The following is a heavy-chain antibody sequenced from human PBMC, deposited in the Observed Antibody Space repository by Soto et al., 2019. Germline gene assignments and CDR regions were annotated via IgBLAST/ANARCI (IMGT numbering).Heavy chain of an antibody. V-gene: IGHV3-48*02. CDR1: GFTFSSYS. Sequence: EVQLVESGGGLVQPGGSLRLSCAASGFTFSSYSMNWVRQAPGKGLEWVSYISSSSSTIYYADSVKGRFTISRDNAKNSLYLQMNSLRDEDTAVYYCARDSYTTRRVWGSYRPFDYWGQGTLVTVSS. J-gene: IGHJ4*02. D-gene: IGHD3-16*02. CDR3: ARDSYTTRRVWGSYRPFDY. CDR2: ISSSSSTI.